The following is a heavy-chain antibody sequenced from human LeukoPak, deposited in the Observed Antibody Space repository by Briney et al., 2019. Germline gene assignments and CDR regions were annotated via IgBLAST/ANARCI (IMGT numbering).Heavy chain of an antibody. CDR2: INQDGSDK. J-gene: IGHJ4*02. CDR3: ATSTAGLDY. Sequence: PGGSLRLSCAASGFTFSSYWMSWVRQAPGNGLEWVANINQDGSDKYYVDSVKGRFTISRDNAKNSLYLQMNSLRAEDTAVYHCATSTAGLDYWGQGTLVTVSS. D-gene: IGHD1-1*01. CDR1: GFTFSSYW. V-gene: IGHV3-7*01.